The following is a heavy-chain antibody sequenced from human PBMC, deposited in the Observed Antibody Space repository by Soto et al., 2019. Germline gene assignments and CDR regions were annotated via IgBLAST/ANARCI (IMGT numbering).Heavy chain of an antibody. J-gene: IGHJ4*02. Sequence: SETLSLTCTVSGGSISSYYWSWIRQPPGKGLKYIGYIYYTGSTNYNPSLKSRVTISLDTSKNQFSLNMSSVTAADTAVYYCARHSLGLDHWGQGGLVTVAS. D-gene: IGHD1-26*01. CDR1: GGSISSYY. CDR2: IYYTGST. CDR3: ARHSLGLDH. V-gene: IGHV4-59*08.